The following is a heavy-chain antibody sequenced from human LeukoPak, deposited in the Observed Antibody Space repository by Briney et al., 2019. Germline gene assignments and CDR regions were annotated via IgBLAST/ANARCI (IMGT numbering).Heavy chain of an antibody. CDR2: IRYDGSSK. CDR1: GFTFSNYA. Sequence: HPGGSLRLSCAASGFTFSNYAMHWIRQAPGKGLEWLAYIRYDGSSKYYADFVKGRFTISRDYSKNTLYLHMNSLSAEDTAVYYCARDQAGSGHYADYWGQGTLVTVSS. D-gene: IGHD3-10*01. CDR3: ARDQAGSGHYADY. V-gene: IGHV3-30*02. J-gene: IGHJ4*02.